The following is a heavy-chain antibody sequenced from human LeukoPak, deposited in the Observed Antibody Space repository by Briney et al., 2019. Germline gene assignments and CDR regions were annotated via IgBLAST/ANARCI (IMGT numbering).Heavy chain of an antibody. J-gene: IGHJ4*02. Sequence: PGGSLRLSCAASGFTVITNDMTWVRQAPGKGLEWVSVLYSDGNTKYADSVQGRFTISRDNSKNTLYLEMNSLSPDDTAVYYCARGVGPLAANTLAYWGQGTLATVSS. CDR2: LYSDGNT. V-gene: IGHV3-53*01. D-gene: IGHD3-16*01. CDR3: ARGVGPLAANTLAY. CDR1: GFTVITND.